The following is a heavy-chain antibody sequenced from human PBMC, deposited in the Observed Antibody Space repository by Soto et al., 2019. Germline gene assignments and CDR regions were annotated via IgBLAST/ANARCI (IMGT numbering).Heavy chain of an antibody. V-gene: IGHV3-23*01. CDR2: ISNGADHT. Sequence: EGQLLESGGGLVQPGGCLRLSCAASGFTFSASPMIWVRQAPGTGLAWVSTISNGADHTFYADSVKGRFTISSDNYKNSLSLQRSSLRAEDTCVYYCAKAAARFVDYYTSMDVWRKGTTVTCSS. D-gene: IGHD3-16*01. CDR1: GFTFSASP. CDR3: AKAAARFVDYYTSMDV. J-gene: IGHJ6*03.